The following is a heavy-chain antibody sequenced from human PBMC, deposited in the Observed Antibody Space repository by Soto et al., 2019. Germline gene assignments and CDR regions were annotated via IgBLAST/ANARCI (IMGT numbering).Heavy chain of an antibody. CDR1: GFIFSNYV. D-gene: IGHD1-26*01. CDR3: AKRPRELLTVAY. V-gene: IGHV3-23*04. J-gene: IGHJ4*02. CDR2: ISDSGGTS. Sequence: EVQLVDSGGGLVQPGGSLRLSCAASGFIFSNYVMSWVRQAPGKGLEWVSSISDSGGTSYYADSVKGRFTISRDNSKNTLYLQMNSLRAEDTAIYYCAKRPRELLTVAYRGQGTLVTVSS.